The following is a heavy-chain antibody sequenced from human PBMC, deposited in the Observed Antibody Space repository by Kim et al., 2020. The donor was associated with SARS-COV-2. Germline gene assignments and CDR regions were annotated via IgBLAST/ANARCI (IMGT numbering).Heavy chain of an antibody. D-gene: IGHD2-15*01. Sequence: HPSLESRVTISVDTPKNQFSRRLSSVTAADTAVYYCASRYCSGGSCWGRWGQGTLVTVSS. V-gene: IGHV4-59*01. CDR3: ASRYCSGGSCWGR. J-gene: IGHJ4*02.